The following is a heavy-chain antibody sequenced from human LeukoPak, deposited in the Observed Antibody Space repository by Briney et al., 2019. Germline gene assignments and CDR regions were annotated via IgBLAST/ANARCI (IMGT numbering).Heavy chain of an antibody. CDR3: ATPRRGASRGGYSYGLTFGS. V-gene: IGHV4-34*01. D-gene: IGHD5-18*01. J-gene: IGHJ4*02. CDR1: GRSFSGYY. CDR2: INHSGRT. Sequence: PSETLSLTCAVYGRSFSGYYWSWTRQPPGKGLEWIGEINHSGRTNYTPTQKSRVTLSADTSTSQFSLRLSSVCAANTAVYNCATPRRGASRGGYSYGLTFGSWGQRTLVSASS.